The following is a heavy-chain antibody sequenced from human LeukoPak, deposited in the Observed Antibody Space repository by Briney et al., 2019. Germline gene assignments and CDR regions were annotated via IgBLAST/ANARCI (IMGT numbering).Heavy chain of an antibody. CDR2: ISAYNGNT. V-gene: IGHV1-18*01. D-gene: IGHD3-3*01. Sequence: ASVKVSCKASGYTFTSYGISWVRQAPGQGLEWMGWISAYNGNTNYAQKLQGRVTMTTDTSTSTAYMELRSLRSDDTAVYYCARDRGELRFLEWFAYYYYYMDVWAKGTTVTVSS. CDR1: GYTFTSYG. CDR3: ARDRGELRFLEWFAYYYYYMDV. J-gene: IGHJ6*03.